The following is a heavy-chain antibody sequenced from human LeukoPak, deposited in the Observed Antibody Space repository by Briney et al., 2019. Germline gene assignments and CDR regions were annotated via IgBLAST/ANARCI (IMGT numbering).Heavy chain of an antibody. V-gene: IGHV3-23*01. CDR3: AKDWHEDF. Sequence: GGSLRLSCAASGFTFSDYYMGWVRQAPGKGLEWVSAISNSGNTYYVDSVKGRFTISRDNSKNTLYLQMNSLRADDTAVYYCAKDWHEDFWAQGTLVTVSS. CDR1: GFTFSDYY. CDR2: ISNSGNT. J-gene: IGHJ4*02.